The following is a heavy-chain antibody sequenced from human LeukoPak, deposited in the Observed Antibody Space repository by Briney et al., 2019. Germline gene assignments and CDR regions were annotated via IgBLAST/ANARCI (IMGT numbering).Heavy chain of an antibody. Sequence: GASVKVSCKASGYTFTGYYMHWVRQAPGQGLEWMGWINPNSGGTNYAQKFQGRVTMTRDTSISTAYMELSRLRSDDTAVYYCATSYGDYSYYYYYYMDVWGKGTTVTISS. CDR1: GYTFTGYY. CDR2: INPNSGGT. V-gene: IGHV1-2*02. J-gene: IGHJ6*03. CDR3: ATSYGDYSYYYYYYMDV. D-gene: IGHD4-17*01.